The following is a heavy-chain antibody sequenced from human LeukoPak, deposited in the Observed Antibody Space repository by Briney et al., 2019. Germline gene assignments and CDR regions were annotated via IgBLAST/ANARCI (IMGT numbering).Heavy chain of an antibody. CDR3: ARNERYSSSWYGDY. V-gene: IGHV1-18*01. CDR2: ISAYNGNT. CDR1: GYTFTSYG. Sequence: ASVKVSCKASGYTFTSYGISWVRQAPGQGLEWMGWISAYNGNTNYAQKLQGRVTMTTDTSTSTAYMELRNLRSDDTAVYYCARNERYSSSWYGDYWGQGTLVTVSS. D-gene: IGHD6-13*01. J-gene: IGHJ4*02.